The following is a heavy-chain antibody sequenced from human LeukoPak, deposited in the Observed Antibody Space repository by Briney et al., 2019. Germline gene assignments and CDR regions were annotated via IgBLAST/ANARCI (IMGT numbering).Heavy chain of an antibody. J-gene: IGHJ4*02. V-gene: IGHV3-21*01. CDR2: ISSSSSYI. Sequence: GGSLRLSCAASGFTFNDYGMNWVRQAPGKGLEWVSSISSSSSYIYYADSVKGRFTISRDNAKNSLYLQMNSLRAEDTAVYYCARDPGYCSGGSCPLDYWGQGTLVTVSS. CDR3: ARDPGYCSGGSCPLDY. D-gene: IGHD2-15*01. CDR1: GFTFNDYG.